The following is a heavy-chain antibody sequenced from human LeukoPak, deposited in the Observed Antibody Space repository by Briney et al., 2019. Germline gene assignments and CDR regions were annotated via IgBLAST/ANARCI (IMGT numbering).Heavy chain of an antibody. CDR3: ARRISGWFDP. CDR1: GFMFTGYG. V-gene: IGHV3-33*01. D-gene: IGHD3-3*02. J-gene: IGHJ5*02. CDR2: IWYDASNK. Sequence: GRSLRLSCAASGFMFTGYGMHWVRQAPGKGLEWVAFIWYDASNKYYADSVKGRFTISRDNSKNTLYLQMNGRRAEDTSVYYCARRISGWFDPWGQGTLVTVSS.